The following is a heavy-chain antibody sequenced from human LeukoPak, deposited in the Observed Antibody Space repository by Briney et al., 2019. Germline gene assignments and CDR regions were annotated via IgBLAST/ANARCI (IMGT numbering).Heavy chain of an antibody. V-gene: IGHV3-30-3*01. Sequence: PGGSLRLSCAASGFTFSSYAIYWVRQAPGKGLEWVAVISYDGSDKYYADSVKGRFTISRDNFNNTLYLQMNSLRVEDTAVYYCTRDHITSWQIDFWGQGTMVTVSS. CDR3: TRDHITSWQIDF. CDR2: ISYDGSDK. J-gene: IGHJ4*02. D-gene: IGHD2-2*01. CDR1: GFTFSSYA.